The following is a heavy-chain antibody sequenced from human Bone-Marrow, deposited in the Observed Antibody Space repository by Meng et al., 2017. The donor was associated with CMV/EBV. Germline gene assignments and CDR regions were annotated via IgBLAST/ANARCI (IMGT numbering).Heavy chain of an antibody. D-gene: IGHD1-26*01. CDR3: AKEGSYNPYYFDY. J-gene: IGHJ4*02. CDR2: ISYDGSNK. CDR1: GFTFDDYA. Sequence: GESLKIPCAASGFTFDDYAMHWVRQAPGKGLEWVAVISYDGSNKYYADSVTGRFTISRDNSKNTLYLQMSSLRAEDTAVYYCAKEGSYNPYYFDYWGQGTLVTVSS. V-gene: IGHV3-30-3*01.